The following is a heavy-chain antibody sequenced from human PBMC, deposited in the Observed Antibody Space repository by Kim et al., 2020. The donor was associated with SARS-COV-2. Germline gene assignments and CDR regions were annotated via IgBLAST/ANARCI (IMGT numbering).Heavy chain of an antibody. D-gene: IGHD2-2*01. V-gene: IGHV3-23*01. Sequence: GGSLRLSCAASGFTFSSYAMSWVRQAPGKGLEWVSAISGSGGSTYYADSVKGRFTISRDNSKNTLYLQMNSLRAEDTAVYYCAKDRYFAQYCSSTSCYVLGFDYWGQGTLVTVSS. CDR1: GFTFSSYA. CDR3: AKDRYFAQYCSSTSCYVLGFDY. CDR2: ISGSGGST. J-gene: IGHJ4*02.